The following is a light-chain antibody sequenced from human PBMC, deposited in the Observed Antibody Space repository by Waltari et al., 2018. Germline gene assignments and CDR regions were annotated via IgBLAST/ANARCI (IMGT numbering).Light chain of an antibody. CDR3: QQYYATPRT. CDR1: QSLLDDSNNKNY. Sequence: DIVMTQSPDSLAVSLGERATINCKSSQSLLDDSNNKNYLAWYQQKPGQPPKMLIYWACSRESGVPGRFRGSGSGTDFTLTISSLQAEDVAVYYCQQYYATPRTFGPGTKVDIK. CDR2: WAC. V-gene: IGKV4-1*01. J-gene: IGKJ3*01.